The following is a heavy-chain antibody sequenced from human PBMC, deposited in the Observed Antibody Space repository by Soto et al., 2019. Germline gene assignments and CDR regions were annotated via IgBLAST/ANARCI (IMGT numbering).Heavy chain of an antibody. CDR2: IYPSGRT. J-gene: IGHJ4*02. V-gene: IGHV4-4*09. CDR3: ARLLGTAVFDH. CDR1: GGSISGYH. Sequence: QVQLRESGPGLVKASETLSLTCTVSGGSISGYHWSWIRQTPGKGLEWIGKIYPSGRTDYNPSLHRPVIISADTSKNQVSLKLSPVTAADTAIYYCARLLGTAVFDHWGQGTLVTVSS. D-gene: IGHD2-21*02.